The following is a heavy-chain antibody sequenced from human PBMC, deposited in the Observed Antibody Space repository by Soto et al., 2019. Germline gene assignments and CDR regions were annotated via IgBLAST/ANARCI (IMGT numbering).Heavy chain of an antibody. D-gene: IGHD2-8*01. CDR1: GYSFTSYW. J-gene: IGHJ4*02. CDR3: ARSGDGYCTNGVCYTFDY. V-gene: IGHV5-51*01. CDR2: IYPGDSDT. Sequence: GESLKISCKGSGYSFTSYWIGWVRQMPGKGLEWMGIIYPGDSDTRYSPSFQGQFTISDDKSIRPAYLQWSSRKASDTAMYYCARSGDGYCTNGVCYTFDYWGQGTLVTVSS.